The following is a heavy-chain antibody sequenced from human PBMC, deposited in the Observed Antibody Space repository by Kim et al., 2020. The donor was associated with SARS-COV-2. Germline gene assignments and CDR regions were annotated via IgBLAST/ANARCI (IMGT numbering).Heavy chain of an antibody. CDR1: GDTFTSYD. CDR2: MNPNSGNT. CDR3: ARNSGGTRQFDY. D-gene: IGHD6-13*01. V-gene: IGHV1-8*01. J-gene: IGHJ4*02. Sequence: ASVKVSCKASGDTFTSYDINWVRQATGQGLEWMGWMNPNSGNTGYAQKFQGRVTMTRNTSISTAYMELSSLRSEDTAVYYCARNSGGTRQFDYWGQGTLVTVSS.